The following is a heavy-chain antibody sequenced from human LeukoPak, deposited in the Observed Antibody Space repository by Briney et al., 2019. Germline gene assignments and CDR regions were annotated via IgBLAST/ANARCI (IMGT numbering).Heavy chain of an antibody. CDR2: MNPNSGNT. Sequence: GASVKVSCKASGYTFTSYYMHWVRQAPGQGLEWMGWMNPNSGNTGYAQKFQGRVTITRNTSISTAYMELSSLRSEDTAVYYCARGGDSSGYYYYYYYYMGVWGKGTTVTVSS. J-gene: IGHJ6*03. D-gene: IGHD3-22*01. V-gene: IGHV1-8*01. CDR3: ARGGDSSGYYYYYYYYMGV. CDR1: GYTFTSYY.